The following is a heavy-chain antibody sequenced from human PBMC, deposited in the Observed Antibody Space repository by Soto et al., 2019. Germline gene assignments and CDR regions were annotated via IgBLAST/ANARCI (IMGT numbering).Heavy chain of an antibody. D-gene: IGHD2-15*01. CDR1: GFTFDDYA. CDR2: ISWNSGSI. J-gene: IGHJ6*03. V-gene: IGHV3-9*01. CDR3: AKDRRYCSGGSCRPGYYYYYMDV. Sequence: SLRLSCAASGFTFDDYAMHWVRQAPGKGLEWVSGISWNSGSIGYADSVKGRFTISRDNAKNSLYLQMNSLRAEDTALYYCAKDRRYCSGGSCRPGYYYYYMDVWGKGTTVTVSS.